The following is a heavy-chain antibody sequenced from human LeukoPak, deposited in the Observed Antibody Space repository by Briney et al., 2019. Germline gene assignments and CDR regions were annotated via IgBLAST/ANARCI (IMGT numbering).Heavy chain of an antibody. Sequence: ASVKVTCKASGYTFTDYYMNWVRQAPGQGLEWMGWIHPNSGGTNYAQKFQGRVTMTRDTSISTAYMELSRLTFDDTAVYYCGRKSASRKTSEFDYWGQGTLVTVSS. CDR2: IHPNSGGT. J-gene: IGHJ4*02. D-gene: IGHD2-2*01. V-gene: IGHV1-2*02. CDR1: GYTFTDYY. CDR3: GRKSASRKTSEFDY.